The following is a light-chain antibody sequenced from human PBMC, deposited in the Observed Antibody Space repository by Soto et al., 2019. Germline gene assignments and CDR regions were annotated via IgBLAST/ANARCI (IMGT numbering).Light chain of an antibody. CDR1: QRISTF. CDR3: QQSYRLPLT. CDR2: YAS. J-gene: IGKJ4*01. Sequence: DIQMTQSPSSLSAFVGDSVTITCHASQRISTFLNWYHQKPGKAPKLLIYYASYLESGVPSNFSGSGPGTDFTLSIVTLQPEDVGTYYCQQSYRLPLTFGGGTKVEI. V-gene: IGKV1-39*01.